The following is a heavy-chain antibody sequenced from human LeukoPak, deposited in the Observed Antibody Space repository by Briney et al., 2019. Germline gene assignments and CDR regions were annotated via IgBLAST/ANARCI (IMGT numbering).Heavy chain of an antibody. CDR1: GFTFSSYA. J-gene: IGHJ4*02. D-gene: IGHD3-22*01. CDR2: ISGSGGST. Sequence: GGSLRLSCAASGFTFSSYAMSWVRQAPGKGLEWVSAISGSGGSTYYADSVKGRFTISRDNSKNTLYLQMNSLRAEDTAVYYCAKDFYYDSSGYYHPLGPVMDYWGQGTLVTVSS. CDR3: AKDFYYDSSGYYHPLGPVMDY. V-gene: IGHV3-23*01.